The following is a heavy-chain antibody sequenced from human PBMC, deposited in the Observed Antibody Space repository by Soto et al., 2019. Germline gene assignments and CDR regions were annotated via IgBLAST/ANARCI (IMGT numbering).Heavy chain of an antibody. V-gene: IGHV3-23*01. CDR3: ARDGDVNTGFGKDY. D-gene: IGHD3-16*01. J-gene: IGHJ4*02. CDR2: ISGNGGFR. Sequence: SGGSLRLSCAASGFNFNDYAMSWVRQAPGKGLEWVAVISGNGGFRYYADFVKGRFTVSRDNSKNTVYLQMSNLGSEDTAVYYCARDGDVNTGFGKDYWGQGTLVTVSS. CDR1: GFNFNDYA.